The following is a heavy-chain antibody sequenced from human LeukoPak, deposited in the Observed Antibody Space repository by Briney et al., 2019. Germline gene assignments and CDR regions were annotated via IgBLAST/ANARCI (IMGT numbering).Heavy chain of an antibody. CDR1: GGSISSGGYY. Sequence: SETLSLTCTVSGGSISSGGYYWSWIRQHPGKGLEWIGYIYYSGSTYYNPSLKSRVTISVDTSKDQFSLKLSSVTAADTAVYYCARFWEKCADYWGQGTLVTVSS. D-gene: IGHD1-26*01. CDR2: IYYSGST. J-gene: IGHJ4*02. CDR3: ARFWEKCADY. V-gene: IGHV4-31*03.